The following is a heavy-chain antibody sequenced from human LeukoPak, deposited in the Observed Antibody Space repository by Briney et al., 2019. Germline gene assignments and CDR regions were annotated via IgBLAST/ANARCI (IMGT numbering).Heavy chain of an antibody. Sequence: ASVKVSCKASGYTFTSYAMHWVRQAPGQRLEWMGWINAGNANTKYSQKFQGRVTITRATSASTAYMELSSLRSEDTAVYYCARRPRYFDLWGRGTLVTVSS. CDR2: INAGNANT. CDR1: GYTFTSYA. J-gene: IGHJ2*01. V-gene: IGHV1-3*01. CDR3: ARRPRYFDL.